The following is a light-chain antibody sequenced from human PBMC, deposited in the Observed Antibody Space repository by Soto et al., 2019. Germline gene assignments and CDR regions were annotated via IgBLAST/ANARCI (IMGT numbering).Light chain of an antibody. CDR3: QHYDSLTIT. CDR2: GAS. Sequence: EILLTQSPGTLSLSPGERATLSCGGSQSVSNKYLAWYQQKPGQAPRLLIYGASNRATGIPDRFSGSGYGTDFTITISRMETEDFEVFYCQHYDSLTITFGQGTRLEIK. CDR1: QSVSNKY. J-gene: IGKJ5*01. V-gene: IGKV3-20*01.